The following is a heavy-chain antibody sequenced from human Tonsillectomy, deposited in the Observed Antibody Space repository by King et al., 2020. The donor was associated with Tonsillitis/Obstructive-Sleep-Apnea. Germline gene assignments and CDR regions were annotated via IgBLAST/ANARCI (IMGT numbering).Heavy chain of an antibody. CDR1: GYTFTNYA. V-gene: IGHV1-3*01. CDR3: AREDCDSTICYASFDY. Sequence: QLVQSGAEVKKPGASVKVSCKASGYTFTNYAMHWVRQAPGQRLEWMGWIIAGNGNTKYSQKFQRRVTITRDTSATTAYMELRSLRSEDTAVYYCAREDCDSTICYASFDYWGQGTLVTVSS. CDR2: IIAGNGNT. J-gene: IGHJ4*02. D-gene: IGHD2-2*01.